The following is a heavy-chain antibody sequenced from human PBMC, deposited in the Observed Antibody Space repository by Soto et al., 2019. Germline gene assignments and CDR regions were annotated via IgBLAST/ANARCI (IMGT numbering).Heavy chain of an antibody. D-gene: IGHD1-26*01. CDR3: TRRSGSYYREDAFDI. V-gene: IGHV3-73*02. CDR2: IRSKANSYAK. Sequence: EVQLVESGGGLVQPGGSLKLSCAASGFTFSGSAMHWVRQASGKGLEWVGRIRSKANSYAKAYAASVKGRFTISRDDSKNTAYLQMNSLKTEDTAVYYCTRRSGSYYREDAFDIWGQGTMVTVSS. J-gene: IGHJ3*02. CDR1: GFTFSGSA.